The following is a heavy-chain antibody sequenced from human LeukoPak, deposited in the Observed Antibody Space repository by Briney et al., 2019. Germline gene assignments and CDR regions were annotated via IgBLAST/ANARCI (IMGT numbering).Heavy chain of an antibody. CDR2: IYYSGST. Sequence: KASETLSLTCTVSGGSISSYYWSWIRQPPGKGLEWIGYIYYSGSTNYNPSLKSRVTISVDTSKNQFSLKLSSVTAADTAVYYCVARDYYDSSGSNAFDIWGQGTMVTVSS. CDR3: VARDYYDSSGSNAFDI. D-gene: IGHD3-22*01. V-gene: IGHV4-59*01. J-gene: IGHJ3*02. CDR1: GGSISSYY.